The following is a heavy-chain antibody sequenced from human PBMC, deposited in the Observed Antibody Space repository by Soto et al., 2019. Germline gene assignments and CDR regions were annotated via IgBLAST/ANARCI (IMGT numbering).Heavy chain of an antibody. V-gene: IGHV1-2*04. D-gene: IGHD2-15*01. CDR1: GYTFTGYY. CDR3: ARVRGGSYYGFDY. Sequence: QVQLVQSGAAVKKPGASVKVSCKASGYTFTGYYMHWVRQAPGQGLEWMGRINPNSGRTNYAQKFQGWGNMTRDTAVSKRYMELSRVRSDYTAVYDCARVRGGSYYGFDYWGQGTLVTVSS. CDR2: INPNSGRT. J-gene: IGHJ4*02.